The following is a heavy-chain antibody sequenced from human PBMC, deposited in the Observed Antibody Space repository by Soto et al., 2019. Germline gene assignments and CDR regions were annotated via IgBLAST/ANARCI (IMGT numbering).Heavy chain of an antibody. Sequence: SEPLSLTGAVSSYSISVGCYWAWIRQPPGKGLEWIGNIYHSGSAHYNPSLKSRVTMSVDTSKNNFSLRLTSVTAADTAVYYCARVTIFEYWFDPWGQGILVTVSS. CDR3: ARVTIFEYWFDP. J-gene: IGHJ5*02. V-gene: IGHV4-38-2*01. CDR1: SYSISVGCY. CDR2: IYHSGSA. D-gene: IGHD3-3*01.